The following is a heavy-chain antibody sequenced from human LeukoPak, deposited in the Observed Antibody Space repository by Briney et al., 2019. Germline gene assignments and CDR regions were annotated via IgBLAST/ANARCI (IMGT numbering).Heavy chain of an antibody. Sequence: GGSLRLSCVASGFTFSSYWMSWARQARGKRLEWVANIKQDVSAKYYVGSVKGRFTISRDNAKNSLYLQMNSLRVEDTAVYYCARDGQQLGFWGQETRDIVSS. CDR3: ARDGQQLGF. V-gene: IGHV3-7*04. D-gene: IGHD6-13*01. CDR2: IKQDVSAK. CDR1: GFTFSSYW. J-gene: IGHJ4*02.